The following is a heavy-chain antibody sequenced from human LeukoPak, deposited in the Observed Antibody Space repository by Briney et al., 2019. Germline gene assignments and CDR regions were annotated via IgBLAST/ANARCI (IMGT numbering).Heavy chain of an antibody. Sequence: SETLSLTCTVSGGSISSYYWSWIRQPPGKGLEWIGYIYYSGSTNYNPSLKSRVTISVDTSKNQFSLKLSSVTAADTAVYYCARAPDTAMEPHYYGMDVWGQGTTVTVSS. CDR2: IYYSGST. D-gene: IGHD5-18*01. CDR1: GGSISSYY. J-gene: IGHJ6*02. CDR3: ARAPDTAMEPHYYGMDV. V-gene: IGHV4-59*01.